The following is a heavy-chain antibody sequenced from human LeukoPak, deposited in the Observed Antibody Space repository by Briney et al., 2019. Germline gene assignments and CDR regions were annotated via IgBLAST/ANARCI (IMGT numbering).Heavy chain of an antibody. CDR3: ARDTVVTGSFDY. CDR2: IYHSGST. CDR1: GGSISSGGYS. J-gene: IGHJ4*02. V-gene: IGHV4-30-2*01. Sequence: SQTLSLTCAVSGGSISSGGYSWSWIRQPPGKGLEWIGYIYHSGSTYYNPSLKSRVTISVDRSKNQFSLKLSSVTAADTAVYYCARDTVVTGSFDYWGQGTLVTVSS. D-gene: IGHD4-23*01.